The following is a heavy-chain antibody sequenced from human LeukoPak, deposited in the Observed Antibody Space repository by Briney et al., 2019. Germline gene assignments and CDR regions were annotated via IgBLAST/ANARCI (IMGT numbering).Heavy chain of an antibody. V-gene: IGHV4-34*01. Sequence: SETLSLTCAVYGGSFSGYSWSWIRQPPGKGLEWIGEINHSGSTNYNPSLKSRVTISVDTSKNQFSLKLSSVTAADTAVYYCAGGPLSSFDYWGQGTLVTVSS. D-gene: IGHD2-2*01. CDR1: GGSFSGYS. CDR2: INHSGST. CDR3: AGGPLSSFDY. J-gene: IGHJ4*02.